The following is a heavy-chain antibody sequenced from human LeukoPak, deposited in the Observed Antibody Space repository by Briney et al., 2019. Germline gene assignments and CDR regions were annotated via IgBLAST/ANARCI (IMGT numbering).Heavy chain of an antibody. CDR2: IWYDGSNK. J-gene: IGHJ4*02. V-gene: IGHV3-33*06. CDR3: AKDKGREGDY. Sequence: GSSLTLSCAASGFSFSNYGMHRVRQAPGKGMEWVAVIWYDGSNKYYADSVKGRFTISRDNSKNTLYLQMSSLRAEDTAVYYCAKDKGREGDYWGQGNLVSVSS. CDR1: GFSFSNYG.